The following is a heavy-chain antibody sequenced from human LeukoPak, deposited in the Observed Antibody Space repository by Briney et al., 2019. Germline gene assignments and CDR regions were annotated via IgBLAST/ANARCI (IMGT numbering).Heavy chain of an antibody. CDR1: GFTFSSYG. CDR3: ARAFEYSSSHPFDY. V-gene: IGHV3-30*03. D-gene: IGHD6-6*01. J-gene: IGHJ4*02. Sequence: PGGSLRLSCAASGFTFSSYGMHWVRQAPGKGLEWVAVISYDGSNKYYADSVKGRFTISRDNSKNTLYLQMNSLRAEDTAVYYCARAFEYSSSHPFDYWGQGTLVTVSS. CDR2: ISYDGSNK.